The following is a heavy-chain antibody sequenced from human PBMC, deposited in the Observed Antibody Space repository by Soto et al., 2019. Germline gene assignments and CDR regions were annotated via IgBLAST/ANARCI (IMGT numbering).Heavy chain of an antibody. V-gene: IGHV5-51*01. Sequence: PGESLKISCKGSGYSFTSYRIGWVRQMPGKGLEWMGIIYPGDSDTRYSPSFQGQVTISADKSISTAYLQWSSLKASDTAMYYCARTNNQYSSSWSLDYWGQGTLVTVSS. J-gene: IGHJ4*02. D-gene: IGHD6-13*01. CDR3: ARTNNQYSSSWSLDY. CDR1: GYSFTSYR. CDR2: IYPGDSDT.